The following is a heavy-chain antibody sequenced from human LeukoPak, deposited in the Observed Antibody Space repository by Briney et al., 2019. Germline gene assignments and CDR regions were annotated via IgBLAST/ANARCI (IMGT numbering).Heavy chain of an antibody. J-gene: IGHJ4*02. D-gene: IGHD3-22*01. V-gene: IGHV3-23*01. CDR1: GFTFSSYA. Sequence: GGSLRLSCAASGFTFSSYAMSWVRQAPGKGLEWVSAISGSGDSTYYADSVKGRFTISRDNSKNTLYLQMNSLRAEDTAVYYCAKGRYYYDSSGYPVPQDWGQGTLVTVSS. CDR2: ISGSGDST. CDR3: AKGRYYYDSSGYPVPQD.